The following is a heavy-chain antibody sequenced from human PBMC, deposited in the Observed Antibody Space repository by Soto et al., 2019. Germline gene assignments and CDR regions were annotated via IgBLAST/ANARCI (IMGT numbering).Heavy chain of an antibody. Sequence: QVQLVQSGAEVKKPGASVKVSCKASGYTFISYGISWVRQAPGQGLEWMGWINPYNGNTNYAQKLQGRVTMTSDTSTSTAYMELRSLRSDDTAVYFCARAITMVRGVPRFLDYWCQGTLVTVSS. J-gene: IGHJ4*02. V-gene: IGHV1-18*01. CDR2: INPYNGNT. CDR1: GYTFISYG. D-gene: IGHD3-10*01. CDR3: ARAITMVRGVPRFLDY.